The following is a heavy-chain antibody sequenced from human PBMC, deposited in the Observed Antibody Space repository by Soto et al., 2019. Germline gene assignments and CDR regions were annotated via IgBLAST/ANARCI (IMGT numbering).Heavy chain of an antibody. Sequence: ASVKVSCKASGYTFTSYYIHWVRQAPGQGLEWMGTINPSGGSTRYAQNFLGRFTISRDNSKTTLYLEMDSLRAEDTAVYYCAKGGGDSLRYGMDVWGQGTTVTVSS. V-gene: IGHV1-46*01. J-gene: IGHJ6*02. CDR3: AKGGGDSLRYGMDV. CDR1: GYTFTSYY. D-gene: IGHD2-21*02. CDR2: INPSGGST.